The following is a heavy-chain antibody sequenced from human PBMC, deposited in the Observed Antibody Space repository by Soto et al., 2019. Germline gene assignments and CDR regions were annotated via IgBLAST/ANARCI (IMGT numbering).Heavy chain of an antibody. D-gene: IGHD5-12*01. CDR2: IYYSGST. CDR3: DRELRNSGQRVSYFDY. CDR1: GGCISSYY. Sequence: SETLSLTCTVSGGCISSYYWSWIRQPPGKGLEWIGYIYYSGSTNYNPSLKSRVTISVDTSKNQFSLKLSSVTAADTAVYYCDRELRNSGQRVSYFDYCRQGYLVTVSS. V-gene: IGHV4-59*01. J-gene: IGHJ4*02.